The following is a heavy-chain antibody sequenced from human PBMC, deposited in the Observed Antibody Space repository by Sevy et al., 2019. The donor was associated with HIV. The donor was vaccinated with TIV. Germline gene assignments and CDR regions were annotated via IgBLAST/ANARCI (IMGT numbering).Heavy chain of an antibody. J-gene: IGHJ6*02. D-gene: IGHD6-13*01. CDR2: IKQDGSEK. V-gene: IGHV3-7*03. CDR3: ARAPLGGQQLPYYYYYGMDV. CDR1: GFTFSSYW. Sequence: GWSLRLSCAASGFTFSSYWMSWVRQAPGKGLEWVANIKQDGSEKYYVDSVKGRFTISRDNAKNSLYLQMNSLRAEDTAVYYCARAPLGGQQLPYYYYYGMDVWGQGTTVTVSS.